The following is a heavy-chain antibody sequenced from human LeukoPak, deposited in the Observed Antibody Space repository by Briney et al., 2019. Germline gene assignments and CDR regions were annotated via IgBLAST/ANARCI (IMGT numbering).Heavy chain of an antibody. Sequence: GASVKVSCKASGYTFTGYYMHWVRQAPGQGLEWMGWINPNSGGTNYAQKFQDTVTMTRDTSISTAYMEVSRLRSDDTAVYYCARSAESSRWVEFDYWGQGTLVTVSS. CDR2: INPNSGGT. D-gene: IGHD6-13*01. CDR1: GYTFTGYY. CDR3: ARSAESSRWVEFDY. J-gene: IGHJ4*02. V-gene: IGHV1-2*02.